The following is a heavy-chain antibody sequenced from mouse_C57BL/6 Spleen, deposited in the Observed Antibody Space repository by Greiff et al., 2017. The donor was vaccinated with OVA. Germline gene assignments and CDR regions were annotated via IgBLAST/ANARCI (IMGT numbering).Heavy chain of an antibody. CDR3: ARGYYYGSSYWFDY. CDR2: IDPSDSYT. V-gene: IGHV1-50*01. CDR1: GYTFTSYW. D-gene: IGHD1-1*01. J-gene: IGHJ2*01. Sequence: QVQLQQPGAELVKPGASVKLSCKASGYTFTSYWMQWVKQRPGQGLEWIGEIDPSDSYTTYNQKFKGKATLTVDTSSSTAYMQLSSLTSEDSAVYYCARGYYYGSSYWFDYWGQGTTLTVSS.